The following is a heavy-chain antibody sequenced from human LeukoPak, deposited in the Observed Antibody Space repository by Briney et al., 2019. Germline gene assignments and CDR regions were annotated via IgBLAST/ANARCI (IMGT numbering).Heavy chain of an antibody. CDR1: GFTFDDYG. D-gene: IGHD5-24*01. CDR2: INWNGGST. V-gene: IGHV3-20*04. J-gene: IGHJ3*02. CDR3: ARDRGSLARDAFDI. Sequence: GGSLRLSCAASGFTFDDYGMSWVRQAPGKGLEWVSGINWNGGSTGYADSVKGRFTISRDNAKNSLYLQMNSLRAEDTAVYYCARDRGSLARDAFDIWGQGTMVTVSS.